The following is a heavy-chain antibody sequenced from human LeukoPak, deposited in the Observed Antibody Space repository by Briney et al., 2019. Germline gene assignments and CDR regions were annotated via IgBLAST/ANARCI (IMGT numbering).Heavy chain of an antibody. J-gene: IGHJ6*03. V-gene: IGHV4-38-2*01. D-gene: IGHD4-17*01. CDR3: VRHDYAGDYYYYMDV. CDR1: VYSLRSAYY. Sequence: SETLSLTCVVSVYSLRSAYYWSWIRQPPGKGLEWIGSIYHSMRTYYNPSLKSRVTISVDTSKDQFYLKLSSVTAADTAVYYCVRHDYAGDYYYYMDVWGKGTTVTVSS. CDR2: IYHSMRT.